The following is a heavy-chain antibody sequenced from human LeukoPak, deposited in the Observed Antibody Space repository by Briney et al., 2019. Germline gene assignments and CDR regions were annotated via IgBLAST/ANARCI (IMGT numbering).Heavy chain of an antibody. Sequence: EASVKVSCKASGYTFTSYAMNWVRQAPGQGLEWMGWINTNTGNPTYAQGFTGRFVFSSDTSDSTAYLQISSLKAEDTAVYYCARGLSVLNWNDLSRISGYWGQGTLVTVSS. J-gene: IGHJ4*02. CDR2: INTNTGNP. CDR1: GYTFTSYA. CDR3: ARGLSVLNWNDLSRISGY. D-gene: IGHD1-1*01. V-gene: IGHV7-4-1*02.